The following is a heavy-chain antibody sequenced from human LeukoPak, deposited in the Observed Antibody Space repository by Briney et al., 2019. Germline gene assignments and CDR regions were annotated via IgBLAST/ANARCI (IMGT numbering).Heavy chain of an antibody. V-gene: IGHV3-21*01. D-gene: IGHD5-18*01. CDR3: ARARSSYGYGDAFDI. Sequence: GGSLRLSCAASGFTFSSYSMNWVRQAPGKGLEWVSSISSSSSYIYYADSVKGRFTISRDNAKNSLYLQMNSLRAEDTAVYYCARARSSYGYGDAFDIWGQGTMVTVS. J-gene: IGHJ3*02. CDR2: ISSSSSYI. CDR1: GFTFSSYS.